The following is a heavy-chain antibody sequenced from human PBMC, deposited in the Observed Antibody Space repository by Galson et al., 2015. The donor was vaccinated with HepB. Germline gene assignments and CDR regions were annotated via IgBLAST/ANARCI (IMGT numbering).Heavy chain of an antibody. J-gene: IGHJ6*03. D-gene: IGHD3-10*01. Sequence: SVKVSCKASGGTFSNYAINWVRQAPGQGLEWMGGIIRFFGPANHAQKFQGRLTITADESTSTAYMELSSLRSEDTAVYYCASNKHGSGTYYSLPSNYFYYMGVWGKGTTVTVSS. CDR1: GGTFSNYA. CDR3: ASNKHGSGTYYSLPSNYFYYMGV. V-gene: IGHV1-69*13. CDR2: IIRFFGPA.